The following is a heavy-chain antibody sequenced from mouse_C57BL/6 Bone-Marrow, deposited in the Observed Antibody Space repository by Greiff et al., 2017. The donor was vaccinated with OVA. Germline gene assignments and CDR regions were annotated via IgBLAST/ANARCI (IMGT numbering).Heavy chain of an antibody. CDR3: ARQLGPCDY. J-gene: IGHJ2*01. CDR1: GFTFSSYG. D-gene: IGHD4-1*01. V-gene: IGHV5-6*01. Sequence: EVQLVESGGDLVKPGGSLKLSCAASGFTFSSYGMSWVRQTPDKRLEWVATISSGGSYTYYPDSVKGRFTISRDNAKNTLYLQMSSLKSEDTAMYYCARQLGPCDYWGQGTTLTVSS. CDR2: ISSGGSYT.